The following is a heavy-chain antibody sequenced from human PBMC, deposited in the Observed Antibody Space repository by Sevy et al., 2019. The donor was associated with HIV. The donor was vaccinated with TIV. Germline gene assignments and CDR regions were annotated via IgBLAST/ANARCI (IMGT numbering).Heavy chain of an antibody. Sequence: GGSLRLSCAASGFTFSNKGMHWVRQAPGKGLEWVAVIWYDGSNKYYGDSVKGRFTISRDSSKNTLYLQMNSLRVEDTATYYCARESGSDWYLDSWGQGTLVTVSS. CDR1: GFTFSNKG. D-gene: IGHD2-21*02. J-gene: IGHJ4*02. CDR3: ARESGSDWYLDS. V-gene: IGHV3-33*01. CDR2: IWYDGSNK.